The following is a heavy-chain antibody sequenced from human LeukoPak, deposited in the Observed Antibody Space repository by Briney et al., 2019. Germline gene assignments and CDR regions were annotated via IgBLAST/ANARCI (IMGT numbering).Heavy chain of an antibody. CDR1: GGTFSSYA. CDR2: IIPIFGTA. CDR3: ARDRVRGRNHGYDAFDI. J-gene: IGHJ3*02. V-gene: IGHV1-69*13. D-gene: IGHD1-14*01. Sequence: ASVKVSCKASGGTFSSYAISWVRQAPGQGLEWMGGIIPIFGTANYAQKFQGRVTITADESTSTAYMELSSLRSEDTAVYYCARDRVRGRNHGYDAFDIWGQGTMVTVSS.